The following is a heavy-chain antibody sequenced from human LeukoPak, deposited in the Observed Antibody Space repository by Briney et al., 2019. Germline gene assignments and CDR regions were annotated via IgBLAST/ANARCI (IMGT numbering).Heavy chain of an antibody. J-gene: IGHJ4*02. CDR3: AISTQLLPHFDY. D-gene: IGHD2-15*01. V-gene: IGHV3-74*01. CDR2: INSDGSST. Sequence: GGSLRLSCAASGFTFSSYWMHWVRQAPGKGLVWVSRINSDGSSTSYADSVKGRFAISTHKAKSTLYLQTHSLRAEHTAVYYCAISTQLLPHFDYWGQGTLVTLSS. CDR1: GFTFSSYW.